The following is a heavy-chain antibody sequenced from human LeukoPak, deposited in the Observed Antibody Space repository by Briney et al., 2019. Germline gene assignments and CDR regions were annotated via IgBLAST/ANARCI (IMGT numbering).Heavy chain of an antibody. Sequence: GGSLRLSCAASGFTVNNNYMGWVRQAPGKGLEWVSVIYSGGSTYYADSVKGRFTISRDNSKNTLYLQMNSLRAEDTAVYYCARGASLYSSGWYYAYWGQGTLVTVSS. D-gene: IGHD6-19*01. CDR1: GFTVNNNY. J-gene: IGHJ4*02. V-gene: IGHV3-66*02. CDR3: ARGASLYSSGWYYAY. CDR2: IYSGGST.